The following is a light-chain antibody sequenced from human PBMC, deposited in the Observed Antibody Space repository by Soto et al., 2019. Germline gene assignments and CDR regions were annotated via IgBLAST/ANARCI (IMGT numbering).Light chain of an antibody. CDR1: QSVSSSY. V-gene: IGKV3-20*01. Sequence: EIVLTHSPCTLSLSPLERATLSFMSSQSVSSSYLAWYQQKPGQAPRFLIYIASSRATGIPDRFSGSGSGTDFTLTISRLEPEDFAVYYCQQYGRSPTTFGQGTKVDI. J-gene: IGKJ1*01. CDR2: IAS. CDR3: QQYGRSPTT.